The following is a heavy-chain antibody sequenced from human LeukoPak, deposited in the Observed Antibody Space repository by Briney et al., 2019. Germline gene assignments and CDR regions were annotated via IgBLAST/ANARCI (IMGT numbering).Heavy chain of an antibody. CDR1: GGSISSSSYY. CDR3: ARIDWVFDY. J-gene: IGHJ4*02. V-gene: IGHV4-39*07. CDR2: IYYSGST. Sequence: SETLSLTCTVSGGSISSSSYYWGWIRQPPGKGLEWIGSIYYSGSTYYNPSLKSRVTISVDTSKNQFSLKLSSVTAADTAVYYCARIDWVFDYWGKGTLVTVSS. D-gene: IGHD3-9*01.